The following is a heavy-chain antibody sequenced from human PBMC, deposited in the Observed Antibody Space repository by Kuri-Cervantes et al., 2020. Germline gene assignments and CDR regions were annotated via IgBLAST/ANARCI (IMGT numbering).Heavy chain of an antibody. CDR1: GFTFSSYS. CDR2: ISSSSSTI. CDR3: ARDPDKLLWLGELLYPTYYYYGMDV. Sequence: GGSLRLSCAASGFTFSSYSMNWVRQAPGKGLEWVSYISSSSSTIYYADSVKGRFTISRDNAKNSLYLQMNSLRDEDTAVYYCARDPDKLLWLGELLYPTYYYYGMDVWGQGTTVTVSS. J-gene: IGHJ6*02. D-gene: IGHD3-10*01. V-gene: IGHV3-48*02.